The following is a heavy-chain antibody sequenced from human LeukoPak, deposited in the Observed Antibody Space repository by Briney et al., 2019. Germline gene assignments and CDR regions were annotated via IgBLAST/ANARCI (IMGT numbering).Heavy chain of an antibody. CDR1: GDSVSSNSAA. J-gene: IGHJ5*02. Sequence: SQTLSLTCAISGDSVSSNSAAWNWIRQSPSKGLEWLGRTYYRSKWYNDYAVPVKSRITINPDASKNQFSLQPNSVTPEDTAVYYCAREGYSGYDYRWFDPWGQGTLVTVSS. V-gene: IGHV6-1*01. CDR2: TYYRSKWYN. CDR3: AREGYSGYDYRWFDP. D-gene: IGHD5-12*01.